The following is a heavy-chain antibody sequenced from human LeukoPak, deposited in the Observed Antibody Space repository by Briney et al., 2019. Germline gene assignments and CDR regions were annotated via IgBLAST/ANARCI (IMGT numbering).Heavy chain of an antibody. D-gene: IGHD3-3*01. J-gene: IGHJ4*02. CDR3: AKALNRDTITIFGVVASDY. CDR2: ISGSGGST. V-gene: IGHV3-23*01. CDR1: GFTFSNNA. Sequence: GGSLRLSCAASGFTFSNNAMSWVRQAPGKGLEWVSGISGSGGSTYYADSVKGRFTISRDNSKNTLYLQMNSLRAEDTAVYYCAKALNRDTITIFGVVASDYWGQGTLVTVSS.